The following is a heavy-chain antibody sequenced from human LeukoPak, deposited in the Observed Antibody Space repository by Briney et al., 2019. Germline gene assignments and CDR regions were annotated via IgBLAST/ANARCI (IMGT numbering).Heavy chain of an antibody. CDR3: ARVFVGESFYY. J-gene: IGHJ4*02. CDR2: ISYTGSNK. Sequence: GGSLRLSCAASGCTFSSYEMNWVRQAPGKGLEWLSYISYTGSNKYYADSVKGRFTIFRDNAKNSLYLQMNSLRAEDTAVYFCARVFVGESFYYWGQGTMVTVSS. V-gene: IGHV3-48*03. D-gene: IGHD3-10*02. CDR1: GCTFSSYE.